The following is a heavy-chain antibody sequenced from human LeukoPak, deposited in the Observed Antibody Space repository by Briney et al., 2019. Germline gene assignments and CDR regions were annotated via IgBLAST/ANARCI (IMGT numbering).Heavy chain of an antibody. V-gene: IGHV4-59*11. CDR3: ARDLISEYSRSHSHFDP. Sequence: SETLSLTCTVSGGSISGHYWSWIRQPPGKGLEWIGHIYYTGVINYDPSLKSRVTISVDMSKNQFSLDLSSVTAADTAVYYCARDLISEYSRSHSHFDPWGQGTLVTVSS. J-gene: IGHJ5*02. CDR1: GGSISGHY. CDR2: IYYTGVI. D-gene: IGHD5-12*01.